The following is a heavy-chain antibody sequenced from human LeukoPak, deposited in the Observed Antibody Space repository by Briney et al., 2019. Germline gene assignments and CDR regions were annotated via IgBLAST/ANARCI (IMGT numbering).Heavy chain of an antibody. D-gene: IGHD3-16*02. V-gene: IGHV4-39*01. CDR1: GGSISSNSYY. CDR2: IHFTGST. CDR3: ARHISTRDYDYVWGSYRPSPNFDY. Sequence: PSETLSLTCTVSGGSISSNSYYWGWIRQPPGKGLEWLGSIHFTGSTYYNPSLKSRVTIFVDTFKNQFSLKLNSVTAADTAVYYCARHISTRDYDYVWGSYRPSPNFDYWGQGTLVTVSS. J-gene: IGHJ4*02.